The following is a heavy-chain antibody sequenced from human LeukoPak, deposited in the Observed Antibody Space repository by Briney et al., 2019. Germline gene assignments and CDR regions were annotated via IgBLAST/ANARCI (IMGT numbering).Heavy chain of an antibody. Sequence: SETLSLTCAVYGGSFSGYYWSWIRQPPGKGLEWIGEINHSGSTNYNPSLKSRVTISVDTSKNQFSLKLSSVAAADTAVYYCAGEAVAGFPNWFDPWGQGTLVTVSS. CDR2: INHSGST. V-gene: IGHV4-34*01. J-gene: IGHJ5*02. CDR3: AGEAVAGFPNWFDP. D-gene: IGHD6-19*01. CDR1: GGSFSGYY.